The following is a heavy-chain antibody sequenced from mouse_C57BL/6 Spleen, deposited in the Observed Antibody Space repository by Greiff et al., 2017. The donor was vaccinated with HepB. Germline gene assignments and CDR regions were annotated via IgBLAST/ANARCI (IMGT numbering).Heavy chain of an antibody. J-gene: IGHJ4*01. D-gene: IGHD2-1*01. V-gene: IGHV1-76*01. CDR2: IYPGSGNT. CDR3: ARRGQGNYDAMDY. CDR1: GYTFTDYY. Sequence: QVQLQQSGAELVRPGASVKLSCKASGYTFTDYYINWVKQRPGQGLEWIARIYPGSGNTYYNEKFKGKATLTAEKSSSTAYMQLSSLTSEDSAVYVCARRGQGNYDAMDYWGQGTSVTVAS.